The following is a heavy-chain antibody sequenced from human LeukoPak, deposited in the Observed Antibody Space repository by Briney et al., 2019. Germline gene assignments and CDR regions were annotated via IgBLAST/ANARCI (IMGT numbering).Heavy chain of an antibody. CDR1: GYIFNNYG. V-gene: IGHV3-23*01. D-gene: IGHD3-22*01. CDR2: ISNDGGGT. J-gene: IGHJ5*02. Sequence: GGSLRLSCAASGYIFNNYGLIWVRQAPGKGLEWVSAISNDGGGTTYADFVNGRFTISRDNSKNTLFLQMNSLRAEDTALYYCAKGSSGYFADLWGQGTLVTVSS. CDR3: AKGSSGYFADL.